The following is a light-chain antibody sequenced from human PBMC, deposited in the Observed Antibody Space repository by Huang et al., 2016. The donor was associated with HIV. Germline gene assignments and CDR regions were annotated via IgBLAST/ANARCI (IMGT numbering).Light chain of an antibody. Sequence: DIVMTQSPDSLAVSLGERATFNCSSSQSLLSNSNKKNYLAWYQHKVGQPPKLLVYWGSARDSGVPDRFRGSGSGTNFSLSISSLQPEDVAVDFCQQYYSAPDTFGQGTKLEIK. CDR3: QQYYSAPDT. V-gene: IGKV4-1*01. CDR1: QSLLSNSNKKNY. CDR2: WGS. J-gene: IGKJ2*01.